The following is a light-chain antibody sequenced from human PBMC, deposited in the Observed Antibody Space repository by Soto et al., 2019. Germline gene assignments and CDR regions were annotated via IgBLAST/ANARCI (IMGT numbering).Light chain of an antibody. J-gene: IGKJ3*01. CDR1: QSISRH. CDR2: AAS. CDR3: QQSYSSPPLFT. V-gene: IGKV1-39*01. Sequence: DIQMTQSPSSLSASVGDRVTITCRASQSISRHLNWYQQKPGRAPNLLIYAASSLQSGVPSRFSGRGSGTDFNLTVSSLQPEDFATYYCQQSYSSPPLFTFGPGTKVD.